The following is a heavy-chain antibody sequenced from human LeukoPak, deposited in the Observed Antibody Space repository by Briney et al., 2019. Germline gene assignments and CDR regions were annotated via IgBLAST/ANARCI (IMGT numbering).Heavy chain of an antibody. D-gene: IGHD5-12*01. Sequence: SETLSLTCTVSGGSISSSSYYWGWIRQPPGKGLEWIGSIYHSGSTYYNPSLKSRVTISVDTSKNQFSLKLSSVTAADTAVYYCARVNIGVDYWGQGTLVTVSS. CDR3: ARVNIGVDY. CDR1: GGSISSSSYY. J-gene: IGHJ4*02. CDR2: IYHSGST. V-gene: IGHV4-39*07.